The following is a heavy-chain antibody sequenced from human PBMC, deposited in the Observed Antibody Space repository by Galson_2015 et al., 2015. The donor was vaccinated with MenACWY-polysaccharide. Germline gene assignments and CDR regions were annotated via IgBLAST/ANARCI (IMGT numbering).Heavy chain of an antibody. V-gene: IGHV3-23*01. CDR2: ISGSGGST. J-gene: IGHJ4*02. CDR1: GFTFSSYA. Sequence: SLRLSCAASGFTFSSYAMSWVRQAPGKGLEWVSAISGSGGSTYYADSVEGRFTISRDNSKNTLYLQMNSLRAEDTAVYYCAKVRSDYVWGSYPPAFDYWGQGTLVTVSS. D-gene: IGHD3-16*02. CDR3: AKVRSDYVWGSYPPAFDY.